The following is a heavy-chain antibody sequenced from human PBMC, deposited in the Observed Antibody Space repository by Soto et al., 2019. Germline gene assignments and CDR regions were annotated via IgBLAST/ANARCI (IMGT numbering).Heavy chain of an antibody. CDR1: GYTFKTYW. J-gene: IGHJ4*02. D-gene: IGHD1-26*01. V-gene: IGHV3-74*01. Sequence: GGSMELSSAASGYTFKTYWMHWVRQAPGKGLVWVSLINPDGSTTSYADSVKGRFTISRDNAKNTVNLQMNSLRVDDTGVYYCARDLRGSPDYWGQGTLVTVSS. CDR3: ARDLRGSPDY. CDR2: INPDGSTT.